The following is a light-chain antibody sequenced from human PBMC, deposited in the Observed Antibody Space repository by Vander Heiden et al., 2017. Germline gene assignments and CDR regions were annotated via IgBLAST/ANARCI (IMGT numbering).Light chain of an antibody. CDR2: AAS. CDR3: QQYYSYPKT. V-gene: IGKV1-8*01. CDR1: QGISSY. J-gene: IGKJ1*01. Sequence: AIRMTQSPSSLSASTGDRVTITCRASQGISSYLAWYQQKPGKAPKLLIYAASTLQSGVPSRFSGSGSGTDFTLTISCLQSEDFATYYCQQYYSYPKTFPQGTKVEIK.